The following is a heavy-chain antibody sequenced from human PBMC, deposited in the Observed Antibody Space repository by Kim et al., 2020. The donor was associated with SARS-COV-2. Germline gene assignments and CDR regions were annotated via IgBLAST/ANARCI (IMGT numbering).Heavy chain of an antibody. CDR1: GFTFSNAW. D-gene: IGHD2-2*01. CDR2: IKSKTDGGTT. J-gene: IGHJ4*02. CDR3: TTDTAWGDVVVPAAMNFDY. Sequence: GGSLRLSCAASGFTFSNAWMSWVRQAPGKGLEWVGRIKSKTDGGTTDYAAPVKGRFTISRDDSKNTLYLQMNSLKTEDTAVYYCTTDTAWGDVVVPAAMNFDYCGQGTLVTVSS. V-gene: IGHV3-15*01.